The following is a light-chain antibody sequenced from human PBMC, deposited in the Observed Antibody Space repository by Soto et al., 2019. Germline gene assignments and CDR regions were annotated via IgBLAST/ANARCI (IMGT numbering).Light chain of an antibody. CDR3: AAWDDSLNGQV. CDR1: SSNIGSNT. CDR2: SNN. J-gene: IGLJ3*02. Sequence: QSVLTQPPSASGTPGQRVTISCSGSSSNIGSNTVNWYQQLPGTAPKLLIYSNNQRPSGVPDRFSGSKSGTSASLAISGLQSEDEADYYCAAWDDSLNGQVFGGGTKQTVL. V-gene: IGLV1-44*01.